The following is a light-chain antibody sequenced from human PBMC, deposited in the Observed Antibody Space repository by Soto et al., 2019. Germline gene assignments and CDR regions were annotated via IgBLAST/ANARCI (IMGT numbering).Light chain of an antibody. CDR2: LAS. J-gene: IGKJ3*01. CDR3: QHYYGSPS. Sequence: DIVMTQSPDSLAVSLGERDTINCKSSQSVLSSSDSKNYLAWYQQKPGQPPKLLIYLASTRESGVPDRFSGSGSGTDFTLTISSLQTEDVAVYYCQHYYGSPSFGPGTKVDIK. V-gene: IGKV4-1*01. CDR1: QSVLSSSDSKNY.